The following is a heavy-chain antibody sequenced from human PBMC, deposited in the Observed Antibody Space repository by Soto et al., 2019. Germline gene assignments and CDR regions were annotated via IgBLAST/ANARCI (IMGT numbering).Heavy chain of an antibody. J-gene: IGHJ4*02. Sequence: XXTLSLTCTVSGGSISSYYWSWIRQPPGXXXXXXGXXXYSXXTNXXXXXXXSXXXSXXXSKNNSSLKLRSVTAADTAVYYCARSDGRYWGQGTLVNVSS. CDR3: ARSDGRY. CDR1: GGSISSYY. V-gene: IGHV4-59*01. CDR2: XXYSXXT.